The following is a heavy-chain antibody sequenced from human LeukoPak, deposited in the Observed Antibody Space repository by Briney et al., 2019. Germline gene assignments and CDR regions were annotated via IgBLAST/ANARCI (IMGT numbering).Heavy chain of an antibody. CDR3: ARIGVGATTRAPLDY. V-gene: IGHV4-4*02. J-gene: IGHJ4*02. CDR1: GGSISSSNW. CDR2: IYHSGST. Sequence: SETLSLTCAVSGGSISSSNWWSWVRQPPGKGLEWIGEIYHSGSTNYNPSLKSRVTISVDESKNQFSLKLSSVTAADTAVYYCARIGVGATTRAPLDYWGQGTLVTVSS. D-gene: IGHD1-26*01.